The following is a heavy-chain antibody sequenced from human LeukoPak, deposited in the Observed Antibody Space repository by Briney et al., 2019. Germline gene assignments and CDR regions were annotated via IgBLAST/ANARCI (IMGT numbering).Heavy chain of an antibody. CDR1: GGSISSYY. D-gene: IGHD3-22*01. CDR3: ARRSYYDSSGFIT. J-gene: IGHJ4*02. Sequence: SETLSLTCTVSGGSISSYYWSWIRQPPGQGLEWIGYIYYSGSTNYNPSLKSRVTISVDTSKNQFSLKLSSVTAADTAVYYCARRSYYDSSGFITWGQGTLVTVSS. CDR2: IYYSGST. V-gene: IGHV4-59*08.